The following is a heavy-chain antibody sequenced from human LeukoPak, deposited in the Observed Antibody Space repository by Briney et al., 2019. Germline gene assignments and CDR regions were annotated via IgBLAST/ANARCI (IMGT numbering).Heavy chain of an antibody. V-gene: IGHV3-23*01. J-gene: IGHJ3*02. CDR3: AKRALAAQMGTFDI. D-gene: IGHD6-19*01. Sequence: GGSLRLSCAASGFTFSTYAMTWVRQAPGKGLEWASVISGSGSSTYYADSVKGRFTISRDNSKNTAYLQMNNLRAEDTATYYCAKRALAAQMGTFDIWGQGTMVTVSS. CDR2: ISGSGSST. CDR1: GFTFSTYA.